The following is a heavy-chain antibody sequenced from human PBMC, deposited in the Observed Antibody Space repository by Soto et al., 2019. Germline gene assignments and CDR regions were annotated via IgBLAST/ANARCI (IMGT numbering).Heavy chain of an antibody. CDR2: MFHSGGA. CDR3: STANVDSMLEY. D-gene: IGHD3-3*01. Sequence: SETLSLTCVVSDGSISTYDWWTWVRQPPGKGLEWIGKMFHSGGADYSPSLTSRVTISADSSKNHFSLRLTAVTAADTAVYYCSTANVDSMLEYWGQGTQVTVSS. CDR1: DGSISTYDW. V-gene: IGHV4-4*02. J-gene: IGHJ4*02.